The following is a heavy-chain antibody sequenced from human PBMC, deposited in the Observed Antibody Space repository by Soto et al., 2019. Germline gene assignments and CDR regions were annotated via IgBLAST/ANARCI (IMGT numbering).Heavy chain of an antibody. Sequence: QVQLQESGPGLVKPSQTLSLTCTVSGGSISSGGYYWSWIRQHPGKGLEWIGYIHYSGSTYYNPSIRSRVTISVDTSKNPFSLKLSSVTAADTAVYSCAREHRGKYVTSFDYWGQGPLVTVSS. D-gene: IGHD4-17*01. CDR2: IHYSGST. CDR3: AREHRGKYVTSFDY. V-gene: IGHV4-31*03. J-gene: IGHJ4*02. CDR1: GGSISSGGYY.